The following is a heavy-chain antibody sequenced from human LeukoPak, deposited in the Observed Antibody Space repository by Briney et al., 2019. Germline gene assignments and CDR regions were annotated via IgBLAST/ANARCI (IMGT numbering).Heavy chain of an antibody. J-gene: IGHJ4*02. Sequence: TSETLSLTCTVSGGSMNFYYWNWIRQPPGKGLEWIGYIYYSGSTNYNPSLKSRVTVSVDTSKNQLSLKLNSVTAADTAVYYCARVRYSSGWYPFDSWGQGTLVTVSS. CDR2: IYYSGST. CDR1: GGSMNFYY. D-gene: IGHD6-19*01. CDR3: ARVRYSSGWYPFDS. V-gene: IGHV4-59*01.